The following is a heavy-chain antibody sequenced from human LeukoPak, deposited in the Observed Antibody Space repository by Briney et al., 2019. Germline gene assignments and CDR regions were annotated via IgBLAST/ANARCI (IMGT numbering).Heavy chain of an antibody. CDR1: GFTFSSYG. CDR2: IRYDGSNK. J-gene: IGHJ4*02. CDR3: AKDMHCSSTSCHKGFDF. D-gene: IGHD2-2*01. Sequence: GGSLRLSCAASGFTFSSYGMHWVRQAPGKGLEWVAFIRYDGSNKYYADSVKGRFTISRDNSKNTLYLQMNSLRAEDTAVYYCAKDMHCSSTSCHKGFDFWGQGTLVTVSS. V-gene: IGHV3-30*02.